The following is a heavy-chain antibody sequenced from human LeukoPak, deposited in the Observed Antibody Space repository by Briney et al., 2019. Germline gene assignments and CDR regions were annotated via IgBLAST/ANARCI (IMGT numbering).Heavy chain of an antibody. CDR1: GFTFSSYW. CDR3: ARDPLNYDFWSGYYNGAFDI. Sequence: PGGSLRLSCAASGFTFSSYWMSWVRQAPGKGLEWVANIKQDGSEKYYVDSVKGRFTISRDNAKNSLYLQMNSLRAEDTAVYYCARDPLNYDFWSGYYNGAFDIWGQGTMVTVSS. D-gene: IGHD3-3*01. V-gene: IGHV3-7*01. CDR2: IKQDGSEK. J-gene: IGHJ3*02.